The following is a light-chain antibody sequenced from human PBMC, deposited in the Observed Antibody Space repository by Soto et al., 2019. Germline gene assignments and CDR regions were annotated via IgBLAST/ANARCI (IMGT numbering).Light chain of an antibody. CDR3: QQRASWVT. J-gene: IGKJ5*01. CDR1: QSVGTY. Sequence: EIVLTQSPATLSLSPGDRATLSCRASQSVGTYLGWFQQKPGQAPRLLIYDASNRATGIPARFSASGSETDFTITISSLEPEDSEVYYCQQRASWVTFGHGTRLEIK. CDR2: DAS. V-gene: IGKV3-11*01.